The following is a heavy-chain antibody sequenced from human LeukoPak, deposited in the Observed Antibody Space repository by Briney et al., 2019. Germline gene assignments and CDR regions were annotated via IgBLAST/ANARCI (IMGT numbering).Heavy chain of an antibody. J-gene: IGHJ6*02. Sequence: GASVKVSCKASGYTFTSYGISWVRQAPGQGLEWMGWISAYNGNTNYAQKLQGRVTMTTDTSTSTAYMELRSLRSDDTAVYYCARDRDGPYYYYGMDVSGQGTTVTVSS. CDR3: ARDRDGPYYYYGMDV. CDR2: ISAYNGNT. CDR1: GYTFTSYG. D-gene: IGHD3-10*01. V-gene: IGHV1-18*01.